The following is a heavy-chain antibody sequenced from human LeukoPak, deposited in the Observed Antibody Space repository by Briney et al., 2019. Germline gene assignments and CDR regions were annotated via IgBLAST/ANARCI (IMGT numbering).Heavy chain of an antibody. CDR2: INHSGST. CDR1: GGSFSGYY. V-gene: IGHV4-34*01. J-gene: IGHJ6*03. D-gene: IGHD5-18*01. Sequence: SETLSLTCAVYGGSFSGYYWSWIRQPPGKGLEWIGEINHSGSTNYNPSLESRVTISVDTSKNQFSLKLSSVTAADTAVYYCARHASGYSYGYYYYYYMDVWGKGTTVTISS. CDR3: ARHASGYSYGYYYYYYMDV.